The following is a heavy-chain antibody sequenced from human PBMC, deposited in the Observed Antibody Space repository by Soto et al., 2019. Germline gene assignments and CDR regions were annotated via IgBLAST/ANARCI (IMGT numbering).Heavy chain of an antibody. Sequence: SETLSLTCAVYGGSFSGYYWSWIRQPPGKGLEWIGEINHSGSTNYNPSLKSRVTISLDTSKNQFSLKLSSVTAADTAVYYCTRGPGLGSGSYMGDYWGQGTLVTVSS. V-gene: IGHV4-34*01. CDR3: TRGPGLGSGSYMGDY. CDR2: INHSGST. D-gene: IGHD3-10*01. CDR1: GGSFSGYY. J-gene: IGHJ4*02.